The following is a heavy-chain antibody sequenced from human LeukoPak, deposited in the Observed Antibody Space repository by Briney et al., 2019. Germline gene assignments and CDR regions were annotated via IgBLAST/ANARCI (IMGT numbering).Heavy chain of an antibody. D-gene: IGHD3-16*01. CDR2: ISGGSNSI. CDR1: GFAFSDFY. CDR3: ARGGPFGPSWFDP. J-gene: IGHJ5*02. Sequence: GESLRLSCAASGFAFSDFYVSWIRQAPGKGPECVAYISGGSNSIYYADSVKGRFTISRDNAKNSLHLHMNGLRAEDTAMYYCARGGPFGPSWFDPWGQGTLVAVSS. V-gene: IGHV3-11*01.